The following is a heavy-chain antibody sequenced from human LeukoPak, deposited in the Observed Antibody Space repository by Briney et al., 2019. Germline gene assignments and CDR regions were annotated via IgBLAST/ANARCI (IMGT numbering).Heavy chain of an antibody. CDR2: IHYTGNT. D-gene: IGHD4-11*01. CDR1: GVSISSSY. J-gene: IGHJ4*02. V-gene: IGHV4-59*01. CDR3: AKYGHYNFDY. Sequence: SETLSLTCTVSGVSISSSYWSWIRQPPGKGLEWIGFIHYTGNTNHNPSLKNRVTISVDTSKNQFSLKLSSVTAADTAIYYCAKYGHYNFDYWGQGTLVTVSS.